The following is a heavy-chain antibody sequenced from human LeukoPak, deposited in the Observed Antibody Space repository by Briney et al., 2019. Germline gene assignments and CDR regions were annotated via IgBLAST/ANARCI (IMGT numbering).Heavy chain of an antibody. Sequence: GGSLRLSCAVSGFTFSSYWMHWVRQTPGKGLVWVSRIKSDGSTNYAGSVKGRFTISRDNAKNTVSLQMNSLRAEDTGVYYCARAPSEIGGYYPEYFRHWGQGTLVTVSS. CDR1: GFTFSSYW. J-gene: IGHJ1*01. CDR2: IKSDGST. CDR3: ARAPSEIGGYYPEYFRH. V-gene: IGHV3-74*01. D-gene: IGHD3-22*01.